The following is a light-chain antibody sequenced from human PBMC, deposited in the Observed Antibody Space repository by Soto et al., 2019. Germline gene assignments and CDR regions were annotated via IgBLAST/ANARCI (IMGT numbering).Light chain of an antibody. CDR3: AAWDDSLSGVV. V-gene: IGLV2-14*01. Sequence: QSALTQPASVSGSPGQSITISCTGTGSDVGNYNYVSWYQQHPGKAPKLMIYGVSNRPSGVSNRFSGSKSGNAASLTISGLQAEDEAYYFCAAWDDSLSGVVFGGGTKLTVL. J-gene: IGLJ2*01. CDR1: GSDVGNYNY. CDR2: GVS.